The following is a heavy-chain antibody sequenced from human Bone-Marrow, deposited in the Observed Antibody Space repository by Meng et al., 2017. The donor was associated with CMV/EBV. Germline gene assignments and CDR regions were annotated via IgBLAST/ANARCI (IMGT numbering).Heavy chain of an antibody. Sequence: GGSLRLSCAASGFTISSWWLTWARQAPGRGLEWVANIRQYGNEIYYVDSVKGRFTVSRDNAKNSLYLQMNSPRAGDTPVYYCARNWNGEFYGVDLVGQGTSVTVSS. CDR3: ARNWNGEFYGVDL. CDR1: GFTISSWW. V-gene: IGHV3-7*01. J-gene: IGHJ6*02. CDR2: IRQYGNEI. D-gene: IGHD1-1*01.